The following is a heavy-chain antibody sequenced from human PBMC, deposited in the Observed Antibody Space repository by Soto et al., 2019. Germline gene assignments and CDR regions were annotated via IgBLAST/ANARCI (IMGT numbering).Heavy chain of an antibody. CDR3: ARDSTYYDILTGYYPINWFDP. V-gene: IGHV3-33*01. D-gene: IGHD3-9*01. CDR2: IWYDGSNK. J-gene: IGHJ5*02. CDR1: GFTFSSCV. Sequence: PEGSLILSCAASGFTFSSCVMHWVRQAPGKGLEWVAVIWYDGSNKYYADSVKGRFTISRDNSKNTLYLQMNSLRAEDTAVYYCARDSTYYDILTGYYPINWFDPWGQGTLVTVSS.